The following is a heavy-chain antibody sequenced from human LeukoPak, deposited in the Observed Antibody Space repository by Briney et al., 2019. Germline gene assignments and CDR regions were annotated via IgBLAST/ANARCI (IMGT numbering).Heavy chain of an antibody. J-gene: IGHJ3*02. Sequence: GGSLRLSCAASGFTVSSNYMSWVRQAPGKGLEWVSVIYSGGSTYYADSVKGRFTISRDNSKNTLYLQMNSLRAGDTAVYYCARDRPHTAMAEDAFDIWGQGTMVTVSS. CDR2: IYSGGST. V-gene: IGHV3-66*01. D-gene: IGHD5-18*01. CDR1: GFTVSSNY. CDR3: ARDRPHTAMAEDAFDI.